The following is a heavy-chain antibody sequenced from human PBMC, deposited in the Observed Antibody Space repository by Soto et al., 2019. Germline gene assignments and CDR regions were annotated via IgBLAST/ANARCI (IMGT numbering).Heavy chain of an antibody. CDR2: ITGTGGST. Sequence: EVQLLESGGGLVQPGCSLRLSCAASGFPLSTYGMTWVRQATVKGLEWVSAITGTGGSTYYVDSVKSRFTSYRDNSKNILYPQANSLRVEDTAVYYCERIRGYLYGLAVWGQGSTVTVSS. V-gene: IGHV3-23*01. CDR3: ERIRGYLYGLAV. CDR1: GFPLSTYG. J-gene: IGHJ6*02.